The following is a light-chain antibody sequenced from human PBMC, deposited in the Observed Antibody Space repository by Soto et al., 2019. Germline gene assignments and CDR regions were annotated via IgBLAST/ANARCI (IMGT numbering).Light chain of an antibody. CDR3: QQYNSYSQT. J-gene: IGKJ1*01. CDR1: QGISSY. V-gene: IGKV1-8*01. Sequence: AIRMTQSPSSFSASTGDRVPITCRASQGISSYLAWYQQKPGKAPKLLIYAASTLQSGVPSRFSGSGSGTEFTLTISSLQPDDFATYYCQQYNSYSQTFGQGTKVDIK. CDR2: AAS.